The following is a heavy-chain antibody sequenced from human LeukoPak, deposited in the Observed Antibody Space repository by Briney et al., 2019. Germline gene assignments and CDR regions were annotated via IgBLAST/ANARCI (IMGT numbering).Heavy chain of an antibody. V-gene: IGHV3-23*01. CDR1: GFTFSSYA. CDR2: ISGSGGST. CDR3: ANQYSGTYSVDY. J-gene: IGHJ4*02. Sequence: PGGSLRLSCAASGFTFSSYAMSWVRQAPGKGLEWVSGISGSGGSTYYADSVKGRFTISRDNSKNTLYLQMTSLRAEDTAVYYCANQYSGTYSVDYWGQGTLVTVSS. D-gene: IGHD1-26*01.